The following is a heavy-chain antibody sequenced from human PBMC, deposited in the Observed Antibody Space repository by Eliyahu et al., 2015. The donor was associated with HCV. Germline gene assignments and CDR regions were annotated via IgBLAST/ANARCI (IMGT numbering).Heavy chain of an antibody. CDR2: XYDSGNTNYNPP. D-gene: IGHD5-24*01. Sequence: QVQLQESGPGLVKPSETLSLTCAVSGGSISRHSWSWIRQSPGKGLEWIGYXYDSGNTNYNPPHYNPSLKSRVTISVDTSKDRISLQLTSVTAADTAVYYCARARDVYNYLWDYWGQGTLVTVSS. V-gene: IGHV4-59*11. CDR3: ARARDVYNYLWDY. CDR1: GGSISRHS. J-gene: IGHJ4*02.